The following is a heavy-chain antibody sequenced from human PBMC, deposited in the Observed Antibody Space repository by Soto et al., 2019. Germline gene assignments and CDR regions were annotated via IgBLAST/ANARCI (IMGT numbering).Heavy chain of an antibody. CDR3: ARAEGYLGGGYYYYYGMDV. D-gene: IGHD1-26*01. CDR1: GGSISSGDYY. J-gene: IGHJ6*02. Sequence: QVQLQESGPGLVKPSQTLSLTCTVSGGSISSGDYYWSWIRQPPAKVLEWIGYICYSGGTYYNPSLKSRVTISVDTSKNQFSLNLSSVTAADTAVYYCARAEGYLGGGYYYYYGMDVWGQGTTVTVSS. CDR2: ICYSGGT. V-gene: IGHV4-30-4*01.